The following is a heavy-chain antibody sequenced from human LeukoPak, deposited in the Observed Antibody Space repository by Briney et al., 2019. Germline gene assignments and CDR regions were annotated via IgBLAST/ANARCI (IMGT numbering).Heavy chain of an antibody. CDR1: GGTFSSYA. J-gene: IGHJ4*02. D-gene: IGHD4-17*01. CDR3: ARDPGTVRAPDY. Sequence: SVKVSCKASGGTFSSYAISWVRQAPGQGLGWMGRIIPILGIANYAQKFQGRVTITADKSTSTAYMELSSLRSEDTAVYYCARDPGTVRAPDYWGQGTLVTVSS. V-gene: IGHV1-69*04. CDR2: IIPILGIA.